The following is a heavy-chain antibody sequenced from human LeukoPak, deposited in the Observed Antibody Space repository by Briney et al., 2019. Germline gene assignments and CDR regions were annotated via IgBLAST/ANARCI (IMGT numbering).Heavy chain of an antibody. CDR1: GGSISSRSYY. CDR3: ARSVASAGTSHWGY. CDR2: IFYTGGT. Sequence: SETLSLTCTVSGGSISSRSYYWGWIRQPPGKGLEWIGSIFYTGGTYYNPSLRSRVTLSVDTSRNQFSLKLTSVTAADTGFYYCARSVASAGTSHWGYWGQGSLCTVSS. J-gene: IGHJ4*02. V-gene: IGHV4-39*01. D-gene: IGHD6-13*01.